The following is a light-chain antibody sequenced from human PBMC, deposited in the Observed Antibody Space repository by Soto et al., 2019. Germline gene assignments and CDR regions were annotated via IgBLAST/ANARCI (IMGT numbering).Light chain of an antibody. CDR3: GTWDSSLSAG. CDR1: SSNIGNNY. V-gene: IGLV1-51*01. Sequence: QSALTQPPSVSAAPGQKVTISCSGSSSNIGNNYVSWYQQLPGTAPKLLIYDNNKRPSGIPDRFSGSKSGTSATLGITGLPTGDEADYYCGTWDSSLSAGFGGGTKLTVL. J-gene: IGLJ2*01. CDR2: DNN.